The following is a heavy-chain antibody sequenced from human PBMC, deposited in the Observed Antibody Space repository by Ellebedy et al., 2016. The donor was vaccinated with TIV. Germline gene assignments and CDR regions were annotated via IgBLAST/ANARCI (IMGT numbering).Heavy chain of an antibody. D-gene: IGHD2-2*01. CDR2: IYYDGSA. J-gene: IGHJ6*02. CDR3: ARDLIPAAMGMDV. V-gene: IGHV4-31*03. Sequence: LRLXCTVSGASITHPNHFWTWIRQHPGTGLEWIGYIYYDGSASYNPSLKDRVSISVDTSKNQFSLSLTSVTAADTAEYYCARDLIPAAMGMDVWGQGTTVTVSS. CDR1: GASITHPNHF.